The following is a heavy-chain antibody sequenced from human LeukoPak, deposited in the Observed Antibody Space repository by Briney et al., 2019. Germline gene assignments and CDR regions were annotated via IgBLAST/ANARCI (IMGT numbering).Heavy chain of an antibody. CDR2: ITPGSSAT. Sequence: GESLKISCKGSGYSFTTYWIGWMRQMPGKGLEGMAIITPGSSATQYSASLRGQVTISADTSINTAYMQWSSLKASDSAMYYCATRVDGTYYWGQGTLVTVSS. J-gene: IGHJ4*02. CDR3: ATRVDGTYY. V-gene: IGHV5-51*01. CDR1: GYSFTTYW. D-gene: IGHD1-26*01.